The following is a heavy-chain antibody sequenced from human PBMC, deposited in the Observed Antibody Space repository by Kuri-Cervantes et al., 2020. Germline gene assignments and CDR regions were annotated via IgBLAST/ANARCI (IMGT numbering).Heavy chain of an antibody. CDR3: ARTVADFFRRGSPFDY. J-gene: IGHJ4*02. Sequence: SETLSLTCAVYGGSFSGYYWSWIRQPPGKGLEWIGEINHSGSTNYNPSLKSRVTIPVDTSKNQFSLKLSSVTAADTAVYYCARTVADFFRRGSPFDYWGQGTLVTVSS. D-gene: IGHD6-19*01. V-gene: IGHV4-34*01. CDR1: GGSFSGYY. CDR2: INHSGST.